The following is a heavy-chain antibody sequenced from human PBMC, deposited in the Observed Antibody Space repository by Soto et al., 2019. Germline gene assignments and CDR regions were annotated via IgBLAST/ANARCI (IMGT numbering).Heavy chain of an antibody. Sequence: QMQLQASGPGLVKPSETLSLTCNVSGASVSHGYWSWIRQPPGKALEWIGFMYFGGSFNYNPSLTSRATLSVETCKNQSAMKLTSVTASDTAVYYCARSYYDSTGFAVDPWGQGTLVTVSS. CDR2: MYFGGSF. CDR1: GASVSHGY. J-gene: IGHJ5*02. D-gene: IGHD3-22*01. V-gene: IGHV4-59*02. CDR3: ARSYYDSTGFAVDP.